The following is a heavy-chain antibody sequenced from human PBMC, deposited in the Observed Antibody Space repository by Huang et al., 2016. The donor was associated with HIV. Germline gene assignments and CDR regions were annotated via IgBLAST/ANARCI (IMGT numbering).Heavy chain of an antibody. Sequence: QVQLVQSGAEVKRPGASVKVSCKASGYTFRDYSINWVRQAPGQGLEWMGGMNPDSGNTGDAPSLQGRVTMTRDIAISTAYMELRSLRFEDTAVYYCTRAVWCAENWFDIWGQGTPVIVSS. D-gene: IGHD2-21*01. CDR3: TRAVWCAENWFDI. J-gene: IGHJ5*02. CDR1: GYTFRDYS. CDR2: MNPDSGNT. V-gene: IGHV1-8*02.